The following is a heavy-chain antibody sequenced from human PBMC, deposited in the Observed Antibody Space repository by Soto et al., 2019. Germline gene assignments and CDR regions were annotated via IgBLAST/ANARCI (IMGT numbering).Heavy chain of an antibody. Sequence: PSETLSLTCTVSGVSISSYYWIWIRQPPGKGLEWIGYIYYSGSTNYNPSLKSRVTISVDTSKNQFSLKLSSVTAADTAVYYCARVPSAAGTYYYGMDVWGQGTTVTVSS. CDR1: GVSISSYY. V-gene: IGHV4-59*01. CDR3: ARVPSAAGTYYYGMDV. D-gene: IGHD6-13*01. CDR2: IYYSGST. J-gene: IGHJ6*02.